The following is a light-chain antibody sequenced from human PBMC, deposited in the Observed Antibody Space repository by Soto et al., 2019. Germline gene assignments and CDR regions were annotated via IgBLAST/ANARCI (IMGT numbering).Light chain of an antibody. V-gene: IGKV1-5*01. CDR1: QSISSW. CDR2: DAS. Sequence: DIQMTQSPSTLSASVGDRVTITCRASQSISSWLAWYQQKPGKAPKLLIYDASSLEIGVPSRFSGSGSGTEFTLTISSLQPDDFATYYGQQYNSYSGTFGQGTKVEI. CDR3: QQYNSYSGT. J-gene: IGKJ1*01.